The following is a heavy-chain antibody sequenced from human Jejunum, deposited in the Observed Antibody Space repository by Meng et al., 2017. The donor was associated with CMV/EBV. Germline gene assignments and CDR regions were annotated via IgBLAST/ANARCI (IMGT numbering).Heavy chain of an antibody. CDR3: ARESGSYYWFDP. D-gene: IGHD1-26*01. CDR1: AGPISGYY. J-gene: IGHJ5*02. V-gene: IGHV4-4*07. CDR2: IYTSGST. Sequence: HVLRQGSGPVLLKSSETLSLPCFVPAGPISGYYWSWIRQPAGKGLEWIGRIYTSGSTHYNPSLKSRLTMSVDLAKNQISLKLSSVTAADTAVYYCARESGSYYWFDPWGQGTLVTVSS.